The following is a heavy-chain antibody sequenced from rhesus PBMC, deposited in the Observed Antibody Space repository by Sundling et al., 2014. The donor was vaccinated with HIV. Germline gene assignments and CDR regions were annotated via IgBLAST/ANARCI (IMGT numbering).Heavy chain of an antibody. J-gene: IGHJ4*01. CDR3: ARDLQYLDWLLWSPFFDY. CDR2: IRNKANGGTA. D-gene: IGHD3-3*01. V-gene: IGHV3-116*02. CDR1: GFTFSDYY. Sequence: EVRLVESGGGLVQPGGSLRLSCAASGFTFSDYYMSWVRQAPGKGPEWVGFIRNKANGGTAEYAASVKGRFTISRDDSKSIASLQMNSLKTEDTAVYYCARDLQYLDWLLWSPFFDYWGQGVLVTVSS.